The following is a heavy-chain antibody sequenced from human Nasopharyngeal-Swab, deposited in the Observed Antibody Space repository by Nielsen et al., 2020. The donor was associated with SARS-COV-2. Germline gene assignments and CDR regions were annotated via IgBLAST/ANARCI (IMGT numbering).Heavy chain of an antibody. CDR3: AKVTIFDGMDV. D-gene: IGHD3-3*01. CDR1: GFTFSSYS. V-gene: IGHV3-23*03. Sequence: GESLKISCAASGFTFSSYSMNWVRQAPGKGLEWVSVIYSGGSSTYYADSVKGRFTISRDNSKNTLYLQMNSLRAEDTAVYYCAKVTIFDGMDVWGQGTTVTVSS. J-gene: IGHJ6*02. CDR2: IYSGGSST.